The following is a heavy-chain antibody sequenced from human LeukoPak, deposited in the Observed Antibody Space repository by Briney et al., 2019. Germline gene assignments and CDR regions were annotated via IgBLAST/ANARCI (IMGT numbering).Heavy chain of an antibody. V-gene: IGHV1-8*01. J-gene: IGHJ5*02. CDR1: GYTFTNYD. D-gene: IGHD6-6*01. CDR3: ARERVAARRGDWFDP. CDR2: MNPNSGNT. Sequence: GASVKVSCKASGYTFTNYDINWVRQATRQGLEWMGWMNPNSGNTGYAQKFQGRVTMTRDTSTSTVYMELSSLRSEDTAVYYCARERVAARRGDWFDPWGQGTLVTVSS.